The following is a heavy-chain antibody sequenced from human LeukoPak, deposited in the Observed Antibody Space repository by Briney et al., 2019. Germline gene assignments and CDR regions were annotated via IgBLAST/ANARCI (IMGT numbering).Heavy chain of an antibody. Sequence: KPSETLSLTCAVYSGSFSGYYWSWIRQPPGKGLEWLGEINHSGSTNYNASLKSRVAISVDTSKNQFSLKLSSVTAADTAVYYCARGVWTYRGAAIYYFDYWGQGTLVTVSS. CDR1: SGSFSGYY. V-gene: IGHV4-34*01. CDR2: INHSGST. CDR3: ARGVWTYRGAAIYYFDY. J-gene: IGHJ4*02. D-gene: IGHD2-8*01.